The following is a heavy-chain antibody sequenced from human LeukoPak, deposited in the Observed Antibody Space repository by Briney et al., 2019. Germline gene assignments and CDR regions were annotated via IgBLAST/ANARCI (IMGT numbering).Heavy chain of an antibody. CDR1: GGSISSSTYY. V-gene: IGHV4-39*07. Sequence: SETLSLTCTVSGGSISSSTYYWGWIRQPPGKGLEWIANIYYGGNTYYNPSLKSRVTISVDTSKNQFSLKLSSVTAADTAVYYCARVMGSYDILTGYYHNWFDPWGQGTLVTVSS. CDR3: ARVMGSYDILTGYYHNWFDP. D-gene: IGHD3-9*01. J-gene: IGHJ5*02. CDR2: IYYGGNT.